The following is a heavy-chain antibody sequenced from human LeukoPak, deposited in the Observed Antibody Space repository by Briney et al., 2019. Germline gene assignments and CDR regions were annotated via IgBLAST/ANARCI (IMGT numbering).Heavy chain of an antibody. J-gene: IGHJ4*02. CDR1: GFTFSSYW. Sequence: PGGSLRLSCAASGFTFSSYWMSWVRQAPGKGLEWVANIKQDGSEKYYVDSVKGRFTISRDNAKNSLYLQMNSLRAEDTAVYYCARVMPLWGTGTTPYFDYWGQGTLVTVSS. CDR2: IKQDGSEK. CDR3: ARVMPLWGTGTTPYFDY. V-gene: IGHV3-7*01. D-gene: IGHD1-7*01.